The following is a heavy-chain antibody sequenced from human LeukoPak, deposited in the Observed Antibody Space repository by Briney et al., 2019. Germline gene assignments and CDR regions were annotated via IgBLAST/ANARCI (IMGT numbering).Heavy chain of an antibody. CDR2: IRSKANSYAT. D-gene: IGHD6-19*01. CDR1: GFTFSGSA. V-gene: IGHV3-73*01. CDR3: TRVSSGWRVKRGYYYYMDV. Sequence: GGSLRLSCAASGFTFSGSAMHWVRQASGKGLEWVGRIRSKANSYATAYAASVKGRFTISRDDSKNTAYLQMNSLKTEDTAVYYCTRVSSGWRVKRGYYYYMDVWGKGTTVTVSS. J-gene: IGHJ6*03.